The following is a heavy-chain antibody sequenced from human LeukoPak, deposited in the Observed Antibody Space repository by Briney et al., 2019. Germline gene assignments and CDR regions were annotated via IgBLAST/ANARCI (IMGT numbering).Heavy chain of an antibody. CDR2: IYHSGST. CDR3: ARARRIAAAGTRFDY. D-gene: IGHD6-13*01. Sequence: SGTLSLTCAVSGVSISSSNWWSWVRQPPGKGLEWIGEIYHSGSTNYNPSLKSRVTISVDKSKNQFSLKLSSVTAADTAVYYCARARRIAAAGTRFDYWGQGTLVTVSS. V-gene: IGHV4-4*02. J-gene: IGHJ4*02. CDR1: GVSISSSNW.